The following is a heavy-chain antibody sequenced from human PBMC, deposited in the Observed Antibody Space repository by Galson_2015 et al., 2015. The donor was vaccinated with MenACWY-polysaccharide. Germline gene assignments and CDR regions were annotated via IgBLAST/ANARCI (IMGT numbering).Heavy chain of an antibody. CDR3: ARLERDGYKFYYFDY. D-gene: IGHD5-24*01. CDR2: IDWDDDK. J-gene: IGHJ4*02. Sequence: PALVKPTQTLTLTCIFSGFSLSTSGMCVSWIRQPPGKALEWLALIDWDDDKYYSTSLKTRLTISKDTSKNQVVLTMTNMDPVGTATYYCARLERDGYKFYYFDYWGQGTLVTVSS. CDR1: GFSLSTSGMC. V-gene: IGHV2-70*01.